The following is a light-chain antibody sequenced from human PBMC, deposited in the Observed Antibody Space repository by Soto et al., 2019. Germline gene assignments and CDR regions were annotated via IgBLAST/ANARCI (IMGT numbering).Light chain of an antibody. CDR1: QSISTY. J-gene: IGKJ1*01. CDR2: GAS. CDR3: HQYDSWT. Sequence: EIVLTQSPATLSLSPGERATLFCRASQSISTYLAWYQQKPGQAPRLLIYGASTRATGIPARFSGSGSGTDFTLTISRLEPEDFAVYYCHQYDSWTFGQGTKVDI. V-gene: IGKV3-20*01.